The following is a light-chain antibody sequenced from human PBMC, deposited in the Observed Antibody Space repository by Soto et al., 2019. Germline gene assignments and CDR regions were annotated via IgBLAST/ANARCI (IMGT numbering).Light chain of an antibody. CDR3: SSYTTCTSFIL. V-gene: IGLV2-14*01. CDR2: EVS. Sequence: QSALTQPASVSGSPGQSITISCTGTSSDIGNYDFVSWYQQVPGTAPKAMIYEVSSRPSGISNRFSGSKSGNTASLTISGLLSEYEAYYYCSSYTTCTSFILFGGGTKLTVL. CDR1: SSDIGNYDF. J-gene: IGLJ2*01.